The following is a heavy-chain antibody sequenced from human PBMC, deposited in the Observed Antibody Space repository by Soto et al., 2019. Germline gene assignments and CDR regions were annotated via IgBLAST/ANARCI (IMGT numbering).Heavy chain of an antibody. V-gene: IGHV4-4*07. D-gene: IGHD6-13*01. J-gene: IGHJ5*02. CDR2: IYTSGST. CDR3: ARDFVQQQLVKAPWFDP. Sequence: TLSLTCTVSGGSISSYYWSWIRQPAGKGLEWIGRIYTSGSTNYNPSLKSRVTMSVDTSKNQFSLKLSSVTAADTAVYYCARDFVQQQLVKAPWFDPWGQGTLVTVSS. CDR1: GGSISSYY.